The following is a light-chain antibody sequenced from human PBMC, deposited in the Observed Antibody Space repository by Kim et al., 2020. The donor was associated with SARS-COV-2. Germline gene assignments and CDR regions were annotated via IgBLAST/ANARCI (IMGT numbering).Light chain of an antibody. V-gene: IGLV2-23*02. Sequence: QSVLTQPASVSGSPGQSITISCTGTSSDVGSYNFVSWYQQHPGKAPKLMIYEVTKRPSGVSNRFSGSKSDNTASLTISGLQAEDEADYYCCSFAGGFTWVFGGGTQLTVL. J-gene: IGLJ3*02. CDR1: SSDVGSYNF. CDR2: EVT. CDR3: CSFAGGFTWV.